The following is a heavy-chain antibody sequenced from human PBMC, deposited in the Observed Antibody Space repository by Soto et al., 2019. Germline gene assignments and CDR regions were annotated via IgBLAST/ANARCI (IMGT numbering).Heavy chain of an antibody. D-gene: IGHD7-27*01. CDR1: GFTFSSYG. CDR3: AKAWGIDY. Sequence: GGSLRLSCAASGFTFSSYGMHWVRQAPGKGLEWVAVIWYDGSNKYYADSVKGRFTISRDNSKNTLYLQMNSLRVEDTAIYYCAKAWGIDYWGQGTLVTVSS. J-gene: IGHJ4*02. V-gene: IGHV3-33*06. CDR2: IWYDGSNK.